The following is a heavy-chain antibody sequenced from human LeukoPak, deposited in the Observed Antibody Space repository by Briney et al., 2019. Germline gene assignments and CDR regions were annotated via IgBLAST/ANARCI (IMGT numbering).Heavy chain of an antibody. V-gene: IGHV4-59*01. CDR2: IYYSGST. CDR1: GGSISSYY. D-gene: IGHD3-22*01. J-gene: IGHJ2*01. Sequence: SETLSLTCTVSGGSISSYYWSWIRQPPGKGLEWIGYIYYSGSTNYNPSLKSRVTISVDTSKNQFSLKLSSVTAADTAVYYCARVDSSGYYYPYWYFDLWGRGTLVTVSS. CDR3: ARVDSSGYYYPYWYFDL.